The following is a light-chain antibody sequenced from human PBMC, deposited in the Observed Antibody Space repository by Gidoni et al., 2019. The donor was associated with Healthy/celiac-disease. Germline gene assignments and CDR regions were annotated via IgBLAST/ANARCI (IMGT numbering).Light chain of an antibody. CDR2: DAS. Sequence: DIQMTQSPSSLSASVGDRVTITCPASQDITNYLNWYQQKPGKAPKLLIYDASNLETGVPSRCSGSGSGTDFTFTISSLQPEDIATDYCQQYDNLPPCSFGQGTKLEIK. CDR3: QQYDNLPPCS. V-gene: IGKV1-33*01. J-gene: IGKJ2*04. CDR1: QDITNY.